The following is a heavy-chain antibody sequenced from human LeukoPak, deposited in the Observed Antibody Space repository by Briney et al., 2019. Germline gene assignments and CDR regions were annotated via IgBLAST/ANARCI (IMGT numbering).Heavy chain of an antibody. D-gene: IGHD2-15*01. V-gene: IGHV3-30*02. J-gene: IGHJ5*02. Sequence: PGGSLRLSCAASGFTFSSYGMHWVRQAPGKGLEWVAFIWYDGSNKYYTDSVKGRFTISRDNSKNTLYLQMNSLRAEDTAVYYCAKDRSRDLVVGYNWFDPWGQGTLVIVSS. CDR2: IWYDGSNK. CDR3: AKDRSRDLVVGYNWFDP. CDR1: GFTFSSYG.